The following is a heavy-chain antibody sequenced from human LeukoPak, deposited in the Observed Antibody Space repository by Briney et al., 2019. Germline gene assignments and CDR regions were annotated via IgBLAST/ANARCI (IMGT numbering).Heavy chain of an antibody. CDR1: GGSISSSSYY. J-gene: IGHJ6*03. Sequence: PSETLSLTCTVSGGSISSSSYYWGWIRQPPGKGLEWIGSIYYSGSTYYNPSLKSRVTISVDTSKNQFSLKLSSVTAADTAVYYCARTSRQLVPCYYYYYMDVWGKGTTVTVSS. D-gene: IGHD6-13*01. CDR3: ARTSRQLVPCYYYYYMDV. V-gene: IGHV4-39*01. CDR2: IYYSGST.